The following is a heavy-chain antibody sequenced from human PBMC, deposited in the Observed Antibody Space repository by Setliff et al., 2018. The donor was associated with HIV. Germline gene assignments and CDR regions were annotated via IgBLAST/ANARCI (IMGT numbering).Heavy chain of an antibody. CDR3: ARAHFLVAMTRNWFDP. CDR2: INPKSGVA. Sequence: SCKASGYTFTDFYIHWVRQAPGQGLEWIGRINPKSGVADYLKKFQGRVTMTTDTSTNTAHMELIRPRFDDTAVYYCARAHFLVAMTRNWFDPWGQGTLVTVSS. CDR1: GYTFTDFY. V-gene: IGHV1-2*06. D-gene: IGHD5-12*01. J-gene: IGHJ5*02.